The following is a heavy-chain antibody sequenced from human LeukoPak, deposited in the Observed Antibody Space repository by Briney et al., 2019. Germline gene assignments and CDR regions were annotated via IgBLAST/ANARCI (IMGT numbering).Heavy chain of an antibody. J-gene: IGHJ5*02. Sequence: ASVKVSCKASGYTFTGYYMHWVRQAPGQGLEWMGWINPNSGGTNYAQKFQGRVTMTRDTSISTAYMELSRLRSDDTAVYYCARDLLTRTPVDGALAHNWFDPWGQGTLVTVSS. CDR1: GYTFTGYY. D-gene: IGHD1-26*01. CDR2: INPNSGGT. CDR3: ARDLLTRTPVDGALAHNWFDP. V-gene: IGHV1-2*02.